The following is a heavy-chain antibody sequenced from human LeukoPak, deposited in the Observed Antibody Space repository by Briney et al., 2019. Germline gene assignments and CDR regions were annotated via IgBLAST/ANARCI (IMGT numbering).Heavy chain of an antibody. Sequence: GASVKVSCKASGYTFTSYDINWVRQATGQGLEWMGWMNPNSGNTGYAQKFQGRGTMTRNTSISTAYMELSSLRSEDTAVYYCARDQIDDYGDYVEAFDIWGQGTMVTVSS. V-gene: IGHV1-8*01. D-gene: IGHD4-17*01. J-gene: IGHJ3*02. CDR2: MNPNSGNT. CDR3: ARDQIDDYGDYVEAFDI. CDR1: GYTFTSYD.